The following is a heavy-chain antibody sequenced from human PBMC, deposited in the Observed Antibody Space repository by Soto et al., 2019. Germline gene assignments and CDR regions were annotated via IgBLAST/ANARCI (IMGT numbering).Heavy chain of an antibody. J-gene: IGHJ4*01. CDR2: ISGNSGKT. D-gene: IGHD2-8*01. V-gene: IGHV3-23*01. CDR1: GFTFSSYA. CDR3: AKLGFVLMELYYVHQ. Sequence: EVQLLESGGGLVQPGGSLRLSCTASGFTFSSYAMSWVRQAPGKELEWVSTISGNSGKTNYAESVKGRFSISRENSKNTVHLQLGSLRAEDTAVYFCAKLGFVLMELYYVHQWGHGTLVTVSS.